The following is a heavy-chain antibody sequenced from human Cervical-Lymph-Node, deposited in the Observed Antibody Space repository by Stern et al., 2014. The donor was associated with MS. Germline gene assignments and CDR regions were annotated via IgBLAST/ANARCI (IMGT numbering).Heavy chain of an antibody. D-gene: IGHD1-26*01. CDR2: IIPMFGTA. CDR3: ATSAGELTPEAV. V-gene: IGHV1-69*01. CDR1: GGTFSSYA. J-gene: IGHJ6*02. Sequence: QVQLVQSGPEVKKPGSSMRVSCKASGGTFSSYAISWVRQAPGQGLEWMGGIIPMFGTANYAQKFQGRVTITADASTSTAYMEVSSLRSDDTAVYYCATSAGELTPEAVWGQGTTVTVFS.